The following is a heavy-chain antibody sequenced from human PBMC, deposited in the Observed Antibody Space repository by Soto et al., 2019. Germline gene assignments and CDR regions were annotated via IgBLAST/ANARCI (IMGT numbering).Heavy chain of an antibody. Sequence: QVQLVQSGAEVKKPGASVKVSCKASGYTFTTYHISWVRQAPGQGLEWMGWISAYNGNTNYAQKLQGRVTMTTDTSTRTAYIALTSLSSDATAVYYCARAPPPAPDWGPGTLVTVSS. CDR2: ISAYNGNT. J-gene: IGHJ4*02. CDR3: ARAPPPAPD. CDR1: GYTFTTYH. V-gene: IGHV1-18*01. D-gene: IGHD2-2*01.